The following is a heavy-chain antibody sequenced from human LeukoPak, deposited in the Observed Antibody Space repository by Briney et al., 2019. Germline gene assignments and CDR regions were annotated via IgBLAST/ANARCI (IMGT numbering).Heavy chain of an antibody. CDR2: IYYSGST. D-gene: IGHD3-10*01. V-gene: IGHV4-39*07. CDR1: GGSISSNNYY. Sequence: SETLSLTCTVSGGSISSNNYYWGWIRQPPGKGLEWIGNIYYSGSTYYNPSLKSRVTISVDTSKNQFSLKLSSVTAADTAVYYCARVSSTLDWFDPWGQGTLVTVSS. CDR3: ARVSSTLDWFDP. J-gene: IGHJ5*02.